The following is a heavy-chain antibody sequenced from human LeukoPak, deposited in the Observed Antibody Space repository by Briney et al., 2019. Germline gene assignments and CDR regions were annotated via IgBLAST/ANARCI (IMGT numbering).Heavy chain of an antibody. Sequence: AGGSLRLSCAASGFTFSSYNMNWVRQTPGMGLEWLSYISGSGSSTFYADSVKGRFTISRDNAKNSLYLQMNSLRAEDTAVYFCAREGYRSSSEPDSWGQGTLVTVSS. CDR2: ISGSGSST. D-gene: IGHD6-6*01. V-gene: IGHV3-48*04. CDR3: AREGYRSSSEPDS. CDR1: GFTFSSYN. J-gene: IGHJ4*02.